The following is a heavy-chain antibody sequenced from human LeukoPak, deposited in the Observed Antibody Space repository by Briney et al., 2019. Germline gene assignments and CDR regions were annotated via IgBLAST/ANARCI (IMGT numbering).Heavy chain of an antibody. V-gene: IGHV1-2*02. CDR2: INPNSGGT. CDR3: ARVLSYGYGSSWYRGYFQH. CDR1: GYTFTCYY. D-gene: IGHD6-13*01. Sequence: ASVKVSCKASGYTFTCYYMHWVRQAPGQGLEWMGWINPNSGGTNYAQKFQGRVTMTRDTSISTAYMELSRLRSDDTAVYYCARVLSYGYGSSWYRGYFQHWGQGTLVTVSS. J-gene: IGHJ1*01.